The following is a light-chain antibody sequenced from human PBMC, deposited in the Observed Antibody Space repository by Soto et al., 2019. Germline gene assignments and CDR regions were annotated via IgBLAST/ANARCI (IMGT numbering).Light chain of an antibody. CDR3: QQNGSSPLIN. Sequence: ELVLTQSPVTLSLSPVPRPNLSGSSSQRLSASDIAWYQQKPGQAPKFLIYGVSSRATGIPDRFSGSGSGPDFTLTISRLEPEDFVVYHCQQNGSSPLINCGKGQRREI. CDR1: QRLSASD. J-gene: IGKJ5*01. V-gene: IGKV3-20*01. CDR2: GVS.